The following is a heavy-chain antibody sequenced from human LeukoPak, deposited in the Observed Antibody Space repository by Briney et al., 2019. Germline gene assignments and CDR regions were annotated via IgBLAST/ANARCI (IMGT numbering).Heavy chain of an antibody. Sequence: ASVSVSYAASVYTFTVYYIHWGRPAPGQGGGRVGWINPNSGGTNYAQKFQGRVTMTRDTSISTAYMELSRLRSDDTAVYYCAREGGIAARPGVYYYYMDVWGKGTTVTVSS. CDR1: VYTFTVYY. V-gene: IGHV1-2*02. CDR3: AREGGIAARPGVYYYYMDV. CDR2: INPNSGGT. J-gene: IGHJ6*03. D-gene: IGHD6-6*01.